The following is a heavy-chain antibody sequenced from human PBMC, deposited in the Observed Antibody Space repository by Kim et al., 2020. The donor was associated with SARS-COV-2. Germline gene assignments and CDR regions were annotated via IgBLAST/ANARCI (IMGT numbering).Heavy chain of an antibody. CDR3: ARDRSESGRRVGWFDP. CDR1: GGSISSGGYY. J-gene: IGHJ5*02. V-gene: IGHV4-31*03. Sequence: SETLSLTCTVSGGSISSGGYYWSWIRQHPGKGLEWIGYIYYSGSTYYNPSLKSRVTISVDTSKNQFSLKLSSVTAADTAVYYCARDRSESGRRVGWFDPWGQGTLVTVSS. D-gene: IGHD6-25*01. CDR2: IYYSGST.